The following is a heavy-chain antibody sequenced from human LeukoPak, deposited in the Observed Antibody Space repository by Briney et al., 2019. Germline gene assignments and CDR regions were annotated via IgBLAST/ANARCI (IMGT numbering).Heavy chain of an antibody. V-gene: IGHV4-30-4*01. D-gene: IGHD1-7*01. CDR3: AREYCKLGCRRVVPTNWNYPARSGEFLFDY. Sequence: SETLSLTCTVSGGSISSGDYYWSWIRQPPGKGLEWIGYIYYSGSTYYNPSLKSRVTISVDTSKNQFSLKLSSVTAADTAVYYCAREYCKLGCRRVVPTNWNYPARSGEFLFDYWGQGTLVTVSS. CDR1: GGSISSGDYY. CDR2: IYYSGST. J-gene: IGHJ4*02.